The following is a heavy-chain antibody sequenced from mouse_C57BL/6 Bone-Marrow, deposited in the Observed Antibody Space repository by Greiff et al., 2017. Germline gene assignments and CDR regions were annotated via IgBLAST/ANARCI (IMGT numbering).Heavy chain of an antibody. Sequence: VQLQQPGAELVRPGSSVKLSCKASGYTFTSYWMDWVKQRPGQGLEWIGNIYPSDSETHYNQKFKDKATLTVDKSSSTAYMQLSSLTSEDSAVYDCARAGGYCSYAMDYWGQGTSVTVSS. CDR2: IYPSDSET. D-gene: IGHD2-3*01. CDR3: ARAGGYCSYAMDY. CDR1: GYTFTSYW. V-gene: IGHV1-61*01. J-gene: IGHJ4*01.